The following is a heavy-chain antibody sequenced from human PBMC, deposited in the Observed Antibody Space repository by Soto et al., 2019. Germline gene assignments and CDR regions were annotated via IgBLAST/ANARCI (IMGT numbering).Heavy chain of an antibody. CDR1: RLNVNTNY. CDR2: IYSDGTT. D-gene: IGHD4-17*01. CDR3: ARDVTVTTPTYFNY. J-gene: IGHJ4*02. Sequence: EVQLAESGGGLVQPGGSLRLSCEASRLNVNTNYLSWVRQPPGKGLEWVSIIYSDGTTYYVDSVKGRFTIARDNSKNTLYLHMNSLRAEDTAVYYCARDVTVTTPTYFNYWGQGTLVTVSS. V-gene: IGHV3-66*01.